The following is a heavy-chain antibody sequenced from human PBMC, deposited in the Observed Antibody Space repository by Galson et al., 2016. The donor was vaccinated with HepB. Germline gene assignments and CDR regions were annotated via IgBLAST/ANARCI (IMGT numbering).Heavy chain of an antibody. V-gene: IGHV4-4*02. Sequence: ETLSLTCAVSGDSISSRSWWSWVRQSPGKGLEWIGEISYGESANYNPSLKSRVTMSLDKSKNHFSLKATSMTAADTAVYYCARSSCGSCSTNDWGPGILVTVSS. CDR3: ARSSCGSCSTND. CDR1: GDSISSRSW. D-gene: IGHD2-15*01. CDR2: ISYGESA. J-gene: IGHJ1*01.